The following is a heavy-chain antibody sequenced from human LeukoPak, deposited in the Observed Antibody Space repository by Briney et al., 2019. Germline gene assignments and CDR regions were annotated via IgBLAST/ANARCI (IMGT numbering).Heavy chain of an antibody. Sequence: PSETLSLTCTVSGGSISSYYWSWIRQPPGKGLEWIGYIYYSGSTNYNPSLKSRVTISVDTSKNQFSLKLSSVTAADTAVYYCAREPLTTTGFDPWGQGTLVTVSS. D-gene: IGHD1-1*01. CDR3: AREPLTTTGFDP. V-gene: IGHV4-59*01. CDR1: GGSISSYY. CDR2: IYYSGST. J-gene: IGHJ5*02.